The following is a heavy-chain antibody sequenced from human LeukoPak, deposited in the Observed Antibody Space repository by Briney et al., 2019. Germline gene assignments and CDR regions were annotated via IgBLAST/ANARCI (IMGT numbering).Heavy chain of an antibody. CDR2: ITWNGDST. V-gene: IGHV3-20*04. CDR3: ARDLRVVITGSFDS. CDR1: GFSFDDYG. J-gene: IGHJ4*02. Sequence: GGSLRLSCAASGFSFDDYGLTWVRQAPGKGLEWVSGITWNGDSTDYADSVKGRFTISRDNAKNSLYLQMNSLRAEDTALYYCARDLRVVITGSFDSWGQGTLVTVSS. D-gene: IGHD3-22*01.